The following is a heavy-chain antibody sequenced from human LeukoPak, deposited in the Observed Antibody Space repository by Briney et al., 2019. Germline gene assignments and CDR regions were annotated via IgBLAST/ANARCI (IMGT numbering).Heavy chain of an antibody. CDR1: GGSISNYY. Sequence: SETLSLTCTVSGGSISNYYWSWVRQPPGKGLEWIGYIYYSGSTNYNPSLKSRVTISVDMSKNQFSLKLSSVTAADTAVYYCARGTGWYYYWGQGTLVTVSS. V-gene: IGHV4-59*01. D-gene: IGHD6-19*01. CDR3: ARGTGWYYY. J-gene: IGHJ4*02. CDR2: IYYSGST.